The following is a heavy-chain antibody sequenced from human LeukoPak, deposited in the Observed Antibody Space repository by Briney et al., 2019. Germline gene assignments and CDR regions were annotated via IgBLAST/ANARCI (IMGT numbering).Heavy chain of an antibody. Sequence: PSETLSLTCAVYGGSFSGYYWSWLRQPPGKGLEWIGEINHSGGTNYNPSLKSRVTISVDTSKNQFSLKLSSVTAADTAVYYCARGSALGYCSSTSCYYTYWGQGTLVTVSS. CDR3: ARGSALGYCSSTSCYYTY. CDR2: INHSGGT. CDR1: GGSFSGYY. J-gene: IGHJ4*02. D-gene: IGHD2-2*01. V-gene: IGHV4-34*01.